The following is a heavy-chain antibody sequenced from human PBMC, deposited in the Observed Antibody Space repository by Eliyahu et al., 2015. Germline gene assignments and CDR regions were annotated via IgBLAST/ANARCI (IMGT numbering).Heavy chain of an antibody. CDR2: LYHTGTT. D-gene: IGHD2-21*01. J-gene: IGHJ4*02. Sequence: QLQLQESGPGLVKPSXTLSLTCXVXXGPIRSNSXSWGWIRQPPGKGLEWIGSLYHTGTTYYKSSLQSRVTISVDTSKNQFSLKVNSVTAADTAVYYCARQPIFDTEDSWGQGTLVTVSS. V-gene: IGHV4-39*01. CDR1: XGPIRSNSXS. CDR3: ARQPIFDTEDS.